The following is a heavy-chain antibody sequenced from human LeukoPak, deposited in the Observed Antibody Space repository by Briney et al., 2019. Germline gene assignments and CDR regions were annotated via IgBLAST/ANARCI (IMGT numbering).Heavy chain of an antibody. Sequence: SETLSLTCTVSGGSITSYYWIWIRQPPGKGPEWIGYIYSSGSTKYNPSLRSRVTVLVDTSKNQFSLNLTSVTAADTAVYYCARHGVATMKRVDVWGKGTTVTVSS. V-gene: IGHV4-59*08. CDR2: IYSSGST. J-gene: IGHJ6*03. CDR3: ARHGVATMKRVDV. CDR1: GGSITSYY. D-gene: IGHD5-24*01.